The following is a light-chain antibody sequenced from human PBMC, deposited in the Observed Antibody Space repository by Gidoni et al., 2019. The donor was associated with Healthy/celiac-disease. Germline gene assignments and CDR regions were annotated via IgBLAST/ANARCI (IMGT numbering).Light chain of an antibody. V-gene: IGKV1-33*01. CDR2: DTS. J-gene: IGKJ4*01. CDR1: QDISNY. CDR3: QQYDNLSLT. Sequence: DIHMPQSPFSLSASVGARVTITCQASQDISNYLNWYQQKPGKTPKLLIYDTSNLETVVPSMLSGSGSETNFTFTISSLQPEDIATNYYQQYDNLSLTFXGXTKVEIK.